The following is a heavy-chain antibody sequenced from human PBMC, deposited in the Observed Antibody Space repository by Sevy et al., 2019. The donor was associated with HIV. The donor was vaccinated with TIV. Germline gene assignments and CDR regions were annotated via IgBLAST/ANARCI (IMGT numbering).Heavy chain of an antibody. CDR2: IGSNGRRK. V-gene: IGHV3-33*01. CDR1: GFTFSTYG. J-gene: IGHJ4*02. CDR3: ARDLYSRFLDY. Sequence: GGSLRLSCAASGFTFSTYGVHWVRQAPGKGLEWVAVIGSNGRRKYYVDSVKGRFTISRDDSKNTVYLQMSSLGAEDTAVYYCARDLYSRFLDYWGQGTLVTVSS. D-gene: IGHD6-13*01.